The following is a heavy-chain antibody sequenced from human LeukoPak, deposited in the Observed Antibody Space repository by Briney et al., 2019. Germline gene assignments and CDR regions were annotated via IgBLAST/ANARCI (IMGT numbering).Heavy chain of an antibody. J-gene: IGHJ4*02. V-gene: IGHV4-39*01. CDR1: CGPLNSISYY. CDR3: ARVGGYASSTGYYPDH. CDR2: VYYNGAT. Sequence: SETLSVTCTVSCGPLNSISYYLGWIRQPPGPGPEYIRSVYYNGATSYNPSLKSRVTISVDTSKNQFSLKLSSVTAADTAVYSCARVGGYASSTGYYPDHWGQGTLVTVSS. D-gene: IGHD3/OR15-3a*01.